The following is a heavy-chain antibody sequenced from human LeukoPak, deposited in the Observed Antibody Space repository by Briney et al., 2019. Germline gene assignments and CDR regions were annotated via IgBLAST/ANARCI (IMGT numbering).Heavy chain of an antibody. CDR1: GFSFRSFE. Sequence: GGSLRLSCAASGFSFRSFEMSWVRQAPGKGLGCIAYVSSGSGTIYHADSVKGRFTISRDNANNSLYLQMNSLRAVDTAIYYCARSTELSDPYFYYGMDVWGQGTTVTVSS. D-gene: IGHD1-26*01. J-gene: IGHJ6*02. CDR2: VSSGSGTI. CDR3: ARSTELSDPYFYYGMDV. V-gene: IGHV3-48*03.